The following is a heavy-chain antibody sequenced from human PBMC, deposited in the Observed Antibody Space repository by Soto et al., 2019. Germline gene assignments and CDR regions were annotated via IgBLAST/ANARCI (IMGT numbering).Heavy chain of an antibody. J-gene: IGHJ5*02. D-gene: IGHD6-19*01. CDR2: IYHSGRT. V-gene: IGHV4-4*02. Sequence: LSLTCSVSGGSITTTNWWNWVRQPPGKGLEWIGEIYHSGRTNFNPSLKSRVTISIDQSKNQVSLKLSSVTAADTAVYYCARRAVAGTSWFDPWGQGTQVTVSS. CDR1: GGSITTTNW. CDR3: ARRAVAGTSWFDP.